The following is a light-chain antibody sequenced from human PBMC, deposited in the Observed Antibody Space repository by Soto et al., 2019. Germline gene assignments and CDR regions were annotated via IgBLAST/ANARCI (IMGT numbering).Light chain of an antibody. Sequence: DIQLTQSPSFLSASVGDRVTISCRASQGISRYLAWYQQKPAKAPKLLIYAASTLQGGVPSRFSGSGSGTEFTLTISSLQPGDCATYYCQQLDSYPFTFGPGTKVDVK. CDR2: AAS. CDR1: QGISRY. J-gene: IGKJ3*01. V-gene: IGKV1-9*01. CDR3: QQLDSYPFT.